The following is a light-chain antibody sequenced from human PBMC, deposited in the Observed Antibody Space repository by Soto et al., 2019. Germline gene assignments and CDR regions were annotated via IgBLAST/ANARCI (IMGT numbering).Light chain of an antibody. J-gene: IGKJ4*01. Sequence: EILMPQSPATLSVYPGARATLSCRASQSVSTNLAWYQQKPGQAPRLLIYGASTRATGIPARFSGSGSGTEFTLTISSLQSEDFAVYYCQQYNNWPLTFGGGTKVDI. CDR2: GAS. CDR1: QSVSTN. V-gene: IGKV3-15*01. CDR3: QQYNNWPLT.